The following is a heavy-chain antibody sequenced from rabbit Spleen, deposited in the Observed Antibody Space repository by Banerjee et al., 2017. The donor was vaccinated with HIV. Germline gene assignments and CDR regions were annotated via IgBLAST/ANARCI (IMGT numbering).Heavy chain of an antibody. Sequence: QQQLEESGGGLVKPGGTLTLTCTASGFSFSSSYYMCWVRQAPGKGLECVACIYNGDGSTYYSTWAKGRFTISKTSSTTVTLQMTSLTAADTATYFCARGSATMTMMITGFFFNLWGPGTLVTVS. J-gene: IGHJ4*01. CDR3: ARGSATMTMMITGFFFNL. V-gene: IGHV1S45*01. CDR1: GFSFSSSYY. CDR2: IYNGDGST. D-gene: IGHD2-1*01.